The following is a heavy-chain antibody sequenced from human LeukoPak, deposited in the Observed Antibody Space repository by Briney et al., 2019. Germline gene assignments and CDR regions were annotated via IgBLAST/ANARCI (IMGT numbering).Heavy chain of an antibody. V-gene: IGHV4-61*02. CDR2: IYTSGST. CDR1: GGSISSGSYY. CDR3: AREKDIVVVPAADGYDAFDI. J-gene: IGHJ3*02. D-gene: IGHD2-2*01. Sequence: PSQTLSLTCTVSGGSISSGSYYWSWIRQPAGKGLEWIGRIYTSGSTNYSPSLKSRVTISVDTSKNQFSLKLSSVTAADTAVYYCAREKDIVVVPAADGYDAFDIWGQGTMVTVSS.